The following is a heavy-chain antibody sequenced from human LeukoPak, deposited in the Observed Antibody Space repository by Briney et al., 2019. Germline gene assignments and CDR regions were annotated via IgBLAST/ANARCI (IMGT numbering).Heavy chain of an antibody. CDR2: MNPNSGNT. V-gene: IGHV1-8*03. Sequence: GASVKVSCKASGYTFTSYDINWVRQATGQGLEWMGWMNPNSGNTGYAQKFQGRVTITRNTSISTAYMELSSLRSEDTAVYYCARGGGYSGYDRWFDPWGQGTLVTVSS. CDR3: ARGGGYSGYDRWFDP. J-gene: IGHJ5*02. D-gene: IGHD5-12*01. CDR1: GYTFTSYD.